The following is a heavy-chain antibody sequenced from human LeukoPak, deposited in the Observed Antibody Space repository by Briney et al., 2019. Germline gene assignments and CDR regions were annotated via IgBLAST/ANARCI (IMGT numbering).Heavy chain of an antibody. CDR3: ATLLELLYYFDY. CDR1: GFTFSSYS. V-gene: IGHV3-21*01. CDR2: ISSSSSSYI. J-gene: IGHJ4*02. D-gene: IGHD1-26*01. Sequence: GGSLRLSCAASGFTFSSYSMNWVRQAPGKGLEWVSSISSSSSSYIYYADSVEGRFTISRDNAKNSLYLQMNSLRAEDTVVYYCATLLELLYYFDYWGQGTLVTVSS.